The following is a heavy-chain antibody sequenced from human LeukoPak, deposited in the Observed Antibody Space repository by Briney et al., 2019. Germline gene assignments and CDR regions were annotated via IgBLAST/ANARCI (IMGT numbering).Heavy chain of an antibody. D-gene: IGHD5-24*01. J-gene: IGHJ4*02. Sequence: GGSLRLSCAASGFTLSDYYMSWIRQAPGKGLEWVSYISSGGSSIYYADSVKGRFTISRDNTKNSLYLQMNSLRAEDTAVYYCARVYGYNYYFDYWGQGTLVTVSP. CDR1: GFTLSDYY. CDR3: ARVYGYNYYFDY. V-gene: IGHV3-11*01. CDR2: ISSGGSSI.